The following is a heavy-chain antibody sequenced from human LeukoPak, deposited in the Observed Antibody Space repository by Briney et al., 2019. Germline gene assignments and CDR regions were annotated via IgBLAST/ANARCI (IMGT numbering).Heavy chain of an antibody. D-gene: IGHD5-12*01. V-gene: IGHV3-23*01. CDR3: AKRPDSGYDFGEY. CDR2: ISSSGFT. CDR1: GFTFSSYA. J-gene: IGHJ4*02. Sequence: PGGSLRLSCAASGFTFSSYAMSWVRQAPGKGLEWVSAISSSGFTYYADSVKGRFTISRDNSKNTLYLQMNSLRVEDTAVYYCAKRPDSGYDFGEYWGQGNLVTVSS.